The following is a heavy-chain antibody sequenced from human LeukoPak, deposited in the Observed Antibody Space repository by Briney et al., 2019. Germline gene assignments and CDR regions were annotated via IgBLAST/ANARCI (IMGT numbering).Heavy chain of an antibody. CDR2: FDPEDGET. V-gene: IGHV1-24*01. D-gene: IGHD3-10*01. J-gene: IGHJ4*02. CDR3: ATRGTLWFGETLNDY. Sequence: ASVKFSCKVSGYTLTELSMHWVRQAPGKGLEGMGGFDPEDGETIYAQKFQGRVTMTEDTSTDTAYMELSSLRSEDTAVYYCATRGTLWFGETLNDYWGQGTLVTVSS. CDR1: GYTLTELS.